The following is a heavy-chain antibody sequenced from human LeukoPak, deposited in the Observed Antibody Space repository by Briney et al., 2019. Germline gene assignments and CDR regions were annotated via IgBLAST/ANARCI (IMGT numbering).Heavy chain of an antibody. D-gene: IGHD2-2*02. Sequence: GGSLRLSCAASGFTFSSYSMNWVRQAPGKGLEWVSYISSSSSTIYYADSVKGRFTISRDNAKNSLYLQMNSLRAEDTAVYYCAREEDIVVVPAAIRDYGSNGGIDYWGQGTLVTVSS. CDR1: GFTFSSYS. CDR3: AREEDIVVVPAAIRDYGSNGGIDY. J-gene: IGHJ4*02. CDR2: ISSSSSTI. V-gene: IGHV3-48*01.